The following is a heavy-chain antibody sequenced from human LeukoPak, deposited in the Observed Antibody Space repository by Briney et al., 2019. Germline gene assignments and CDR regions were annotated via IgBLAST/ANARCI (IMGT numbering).Heavy chain of an antibody. CDR2: IRYDGSNK. J-gene: IGHJ4*02. Sequence: PGGSLRLSCAASGFTFSSYGMHWVRQAPGKGLEWVAFIRYDGSNKYYADSVKGRFTISRDNSKNTLYLQMNSLRAEDTAVYYCARDHGSGSTDYFDSWGQGTLVTVSA. V-gene: IGHV3-30*02. CDR1: GFTFSSYG. D-gene: IGHD2-15*01. CDR3: ARDHGSGSTDYFDS.